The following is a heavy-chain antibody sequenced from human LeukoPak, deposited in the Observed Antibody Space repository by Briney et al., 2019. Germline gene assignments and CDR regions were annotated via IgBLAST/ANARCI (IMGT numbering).Heavy chain of an antibody. CDR2: ISGSGGST. V-gene: IGHV3-23*01. J-gene: IGHJ4*02. CDR3: AKCHSSGWSWFDY. Sequence: GGSLRLSCAASGFTFSSYAMSWVRQAPGKGLEWLSAISGSGGSTYCAASVKGRFTISRDNSKNTLYLQMNSLRAEDTAVYYCAKCHSSGWSWFDYWGQGTLVTVSS. D-gene: IGHD6-19*01. CDR1: GFTFSSYA.